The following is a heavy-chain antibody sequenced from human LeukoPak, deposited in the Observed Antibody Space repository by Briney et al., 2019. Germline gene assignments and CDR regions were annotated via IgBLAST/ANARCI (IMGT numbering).Heavy chain of an antibody. CDR3: ARDLPPGSSGWYLGY. CDR2: ISYDGSNK. CDR1: GFTFRSYG. Sequence: GRSLRLSCAASGFTFRSYGMHWVRQAPGKGLEWVAVISYDGSNKYYADSVKGRFTISRDNSKNTLYLQINSLRTEDTAVYYCARDLPPGSSGWYLGYWGQGTLVTVSS. J-gene: IGHJ4*02. V-gene: IGHV3-30*03. D-gene: IGHD6-19*01.